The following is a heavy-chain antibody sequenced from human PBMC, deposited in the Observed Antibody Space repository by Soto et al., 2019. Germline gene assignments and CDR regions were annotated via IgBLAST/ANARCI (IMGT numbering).Heavy chain of an antibody. D-gene: IGHD4-17*01. CDR2: IGASGVPT. CDR1: GFTFSSYA. J-gene: IGHJ6*02. Sequence: PGGSLRLSCVASGFTFSSYAMRWVRQAPGKGLEWVSAIGASGVPTYYADSVRGRFTVSRDNSKNTVYLQMNSLRAEDTAIYFCAKRKSGDVSGMDVWGQGTTVTVSS. V-gene: IGHV3-23*01. CDR3: AKRKSGDVSGMDV.